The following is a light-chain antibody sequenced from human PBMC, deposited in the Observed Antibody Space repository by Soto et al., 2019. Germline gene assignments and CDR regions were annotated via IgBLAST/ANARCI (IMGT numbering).Light chain of an antibody. V-gene: IGKV1-12*01. CDR1: QGINNW. Sequence: DIQMTQSPSSVSASVGDRVTITCRASQGINNWLAWYQQKPWKAPELLIYAVSYLQSGVPSRFSGSGSGTDFTLPISSMQPEDFATYFCKQSSAFPLTFGGGTKVEIK. CDR2: AVS. J-gene: IGKJ4*01. CDR3: KQSSAFPLT.